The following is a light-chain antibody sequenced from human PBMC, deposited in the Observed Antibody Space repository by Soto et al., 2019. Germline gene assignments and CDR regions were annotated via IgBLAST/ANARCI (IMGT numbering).Light chain of an antibody. Sequence: VLTQSTDTLSLSPGATAIISCRASQPVDTYLAWYQFKPGQRPRLLIYGASSGAFGIPDRFSGSGSGTNFTLTIHRLGPEDFAVYFCQQYARSPITFGQGTRLEIK. CDR2: GAS. CDR1: QPVDTY. CDR3: QQYARSPIT. V-gene: IGKV3-20*01. J-gene: IGKJ5*01.